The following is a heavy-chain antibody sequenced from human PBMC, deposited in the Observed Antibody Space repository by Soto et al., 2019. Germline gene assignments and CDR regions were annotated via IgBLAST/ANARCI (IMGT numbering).Heavy chain of an antibody. CDR1: GGSISSSSYY. D-gene: IGHD1-1*01. J-gene: IGHJ6*03. CDR2: IYYSGST. V-gene: IGHV4-39*01. CDR3: ARLGLEGESYYYYMDV. Sequence: PSETLSLTCTVSGGSISSSSYYWGWIRQPPGKGLEWIGSIYYSGSTYYNPSLKSRVNISVDTSKNQFSLKLSSVTAADTAVYYCARLGLEGESYYYYMDVWGKGTTVTVSS.